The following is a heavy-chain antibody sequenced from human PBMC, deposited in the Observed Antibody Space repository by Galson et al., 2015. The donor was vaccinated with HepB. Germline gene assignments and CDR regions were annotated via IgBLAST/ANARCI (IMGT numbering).Heavy chain of an antibody. CDR2: IVVGSGNT. D-gene: IGHD3-3*01. J-gene: IGHJ6*02. Sequence: SVKVSCKASGFTFTSSAVQWVRQARGQRLEWIGWIVVGSGNTNYAQKFQERVTITRDMSTSTAYMELSSLRSEDTAVYYCAATYYDFWSGIFINGMDVWGQGTTVTVSS. V-gene: IGHV1-58*01. CDR1: GFTFTSSA. CDR3: AATYYDFWSGIFINGMDV.